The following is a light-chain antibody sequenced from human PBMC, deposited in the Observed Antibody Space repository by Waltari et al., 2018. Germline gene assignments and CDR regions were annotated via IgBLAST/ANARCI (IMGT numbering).Light chain of an antibody. V-gene: IGLV1-40*01. Sequence: QSVLTQPPSVSGAPGQILTISCTGSSSDIGAGFHVHWYQQLPGTAPKLLIYATNKRASGVPDRFSAARSGAAASLASAGLQAEDEADYYCQSYDNSLRAWVFGGGTKLTVL. J-gene: IGLJ3*02. CDR2: ATN. CDR1: SSDIGAGFH. CDR3: QSYDNSLRAWV.